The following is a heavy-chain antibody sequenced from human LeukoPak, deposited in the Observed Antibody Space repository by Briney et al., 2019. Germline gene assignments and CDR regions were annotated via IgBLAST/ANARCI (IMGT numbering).Heavy chain of an antibody. V-gene: IGHV4-34*01. CDR3: ARAYRWGHAFDI. CDR2: INHSGST. J-gene: IGHJ3*02. Sequence: SETLSLTCAVYGGSFSGYYWSWIRQPPGKGLEWIGEINHSGSTNYKPSLKSRVTISVDTSKNQFSLKLSSVTAADTAVYYCARAYRWGHAFDIWGQGTMVTVSS. CDR1: GGSFSGYY. D-gene: IGHD3-16*01.